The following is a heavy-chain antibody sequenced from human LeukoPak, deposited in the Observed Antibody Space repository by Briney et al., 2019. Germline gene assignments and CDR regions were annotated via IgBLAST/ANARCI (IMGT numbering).Heavy chain of an antibody. V-gene: IGHV4-34*01. CDR3: ARSPSGGGKDAFDI. CDR2: INHSGST. CDR1: GGSFSGYY. D-gene: IGHD2-2*01. Sequence: SETLSLTCAVYGGSFSGYYWSWIRQPPGKGLEWIGEINHSGSTNYNPSLKSRVTISVDTSKNHFSLRLSSVTAADTAVYYCARSPSGGGKDAFDIWGRGTMVTVSS. J-gene: IGHJ3*02.